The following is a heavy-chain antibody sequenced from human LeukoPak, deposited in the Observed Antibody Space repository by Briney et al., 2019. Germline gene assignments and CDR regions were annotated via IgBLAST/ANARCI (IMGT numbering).Heavy chain of an antibody. CDR1: GGTFSTKT. CDR3: ARDSGLDGDSSGYIDY. CDR2: INPNSGGT. Sequence: ASVKVSCKASGGTFSTKTITWVRQAPGQGLEWMGWINPNSGGTNYAQKFQGWVTMTRDTSISTAYMELSRLRSDDTAVYYCARDSGLDGDSSGYIDYWGQGTLVTVSS. J-gene: IGHJ4*02. V-gene: IGHV1-2*04. D-gene: IGHD3-22*01.